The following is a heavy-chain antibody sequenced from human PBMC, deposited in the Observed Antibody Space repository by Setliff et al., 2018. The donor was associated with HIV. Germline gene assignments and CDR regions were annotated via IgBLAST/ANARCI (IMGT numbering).Heavy chain of an antibody. CDR1: GGAFSGYY. J-gene: IGHJ4*02. CDR3: TRAQIAAPRPFDY. V-gene: IGHV4-34*01. Sequence: PSQTLSLPCAVYGGAFSGYYWTWIRQSPGRGLEWIGEVNHKGVANYSPSLMRRATISADTSKNQFSLRLSSVTAADTALYFCTRAQIAAPRPFDYWGQGTLVTVSS. CDR2: VNHKGVA. D-gene: IGHD2-21*01.